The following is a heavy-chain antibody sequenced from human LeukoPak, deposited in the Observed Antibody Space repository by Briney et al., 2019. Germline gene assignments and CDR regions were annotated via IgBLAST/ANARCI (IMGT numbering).Heavy chain of an antibody. CDR2: INTDGSST. V-gene: IGHV3-74*01. J-gene: IGHJ4*02. CDR1: GFTVSSYW. CDR3: ARDRGGNPSGY. D-gene: IGHD4-23*01. Sequence: PGGSLRLSCAASGFTVSSYWMHWVRQAPGKGLVWVSRINTDGSSTSYADSVKGRFTISRDNAKNTLYLQMNSLRAGDTAVYYCARDRGGNPSGYWGQGTLVTVSS.